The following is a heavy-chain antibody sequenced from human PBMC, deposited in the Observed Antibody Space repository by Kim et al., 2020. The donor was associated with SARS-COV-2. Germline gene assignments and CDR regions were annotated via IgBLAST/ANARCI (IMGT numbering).Heavy chain of an antibody. V-gene: IGHV3-23*01. CDR3: AKDGDID. CDR2: GGRT. Sequence: GGRTYYADTVKGRFTISRDNSKNTLYLQMNSLRAEDTAVYYCAKDGDIDWGQGTLVTVSS. J-gene: IGHJ4*02. D-gene: IGHD5-12*01.